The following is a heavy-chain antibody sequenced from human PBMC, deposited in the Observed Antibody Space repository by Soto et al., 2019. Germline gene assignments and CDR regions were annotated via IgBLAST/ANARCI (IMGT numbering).Heavy chain of an antibody. CDR1: GFTFSNFA. Sequence: GGSLRLSCVASGFTFSNFAMSWVRQAPGKGLEWVSAFSRSGGVTYYADSVKGRFTISRDNSKNTLYLQMNSLRAEDTAEYYCARGSKDSYPGNRIFDFWGRGTLVTVSS. CDR2: FSRSGGVT. CDR3: ARGSKDSYPGNRIFDF. D-gene: IGHD3-10*01. J-gene: IGHJ4*02. V-gene: IGHV3-23*01.